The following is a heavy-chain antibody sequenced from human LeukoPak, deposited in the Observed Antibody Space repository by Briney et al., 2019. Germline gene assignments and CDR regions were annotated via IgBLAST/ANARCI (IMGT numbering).Heavy chain of an antibody. CDR2: IYTSGST. J-gene: IGHJ6*02. V-gene: IGHV4-4*07. CDR3: ARGCSGGSCYPDYYYYGMDV. Sequence: PSETLSLTCTVSGGSISSYYWSWIRQPAGKGLEWIGRIYTSGSTNYNPSLKSRVTMSVDTSKNQFSLKLSSVTAADTAVYYCARGCSGGSCYPDYYYYGMDVWGQGTTVTVSS. D-gene: IGHD2-15*01. CDR1: GGSISSYY.